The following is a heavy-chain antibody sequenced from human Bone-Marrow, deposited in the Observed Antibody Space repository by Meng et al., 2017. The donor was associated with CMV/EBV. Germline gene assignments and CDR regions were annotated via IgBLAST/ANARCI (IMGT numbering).Heavy chain of an antibody. CDR2: IYYSGST. Sequence: GSLRLSCTVSGGSISSYYWSWIRQPPGKGLEWIGYIYYSGSTNYNPSLKSRVTISVDTSKNQFSLKLSSVTAADTAVYYCARDPTVAPPGAFDIWGQGTMVTFSS. CDR3: ARDPTVAPPGAFDI. V-gene: IGHV4-59*01. J-gene: IGHJ3*02. CDR1: GGSISSYY. D-gene: IGHD4-23*01.